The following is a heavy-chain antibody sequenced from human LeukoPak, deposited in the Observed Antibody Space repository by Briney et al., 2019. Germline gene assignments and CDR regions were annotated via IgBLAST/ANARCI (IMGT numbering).Heavy chain of an antibody. CDR1: GGSVSSYY. CDR3: ARPYYYDSRIDP. CDR2: IYDIGST. J-gene: IGHJ5*02. D-gene: IGHD3-22*01. Sequence: SETLSLTCTVSGGSVSSYYWSWIRQPPGKGLEWIGYIYDIGSTKYNPSLKSRVTMSVDTSKNQFSLKLSSVTAADTAVYYCARPYYYDSRIDPWGQGTRVTVSS. V-gene: IGHV4-59*08.